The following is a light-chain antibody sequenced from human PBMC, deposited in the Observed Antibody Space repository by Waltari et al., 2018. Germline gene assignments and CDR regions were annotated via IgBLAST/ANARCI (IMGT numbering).Light chain of an antibody. V-gene: IGLV2-14*03. J-gene: IGLJ3*02. CDR3: TSYTSSSAPWV. Sequence: QSALTQPASVSGSPGQSITISCTGTSSDVGGYNYVSWYQQHPGKAPKVMIYDVSNRPSGVSNRFSGSKSGNTASLTISGLQAEDEADYYCTSYTSSSAPWVFGGGTKLTAL. CDR1: SSDVGGYNY. CDR2: DVS.